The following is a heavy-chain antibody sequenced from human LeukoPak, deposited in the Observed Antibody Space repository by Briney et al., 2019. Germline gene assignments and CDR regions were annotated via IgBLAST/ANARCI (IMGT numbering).Heavy chain of an antibody. CDR3: ARLYCSGGSCYSDTVAY. CDR1: GYTFTGYY. V-gene: IGHV1-2*02. D-gene: IGHD2-15*01. J-gene: IGHJ4*02. Sequence: ASVKVSCKASGYTFTGYYMLWVRQAPGQGLEWMGWINPNSGGTNYAQKFQGRVTMTRDTSISTAYMELSRLRSDDTAVYYCARLYCSGGSCYSDTVAYWGQGTLVTVSS. CDR2: INPNSGGT.